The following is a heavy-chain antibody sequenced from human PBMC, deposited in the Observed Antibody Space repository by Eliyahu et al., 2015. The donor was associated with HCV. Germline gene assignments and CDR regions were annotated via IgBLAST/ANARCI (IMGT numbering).Heavy chain of an antibody. D-gene: IGHD2/OR15-2a*01. CDR1: GDNFSRFA. Sequence: EVKKPGSSVKASCKASGDNFSRFAISWVRQAPGQGLEWMGGLIATVGTANFAQKFKGRVSIVADESTSTSYMTLSSLRPDDTAVYYCARPDLNSPLGKFDYWGQGTLVTVSS. CDR2: LIATVGTA. V-gene: IGHV1-69*01. J-gene: IGHJ4*02. CDR3: ARPDLNSPLGKFDY.